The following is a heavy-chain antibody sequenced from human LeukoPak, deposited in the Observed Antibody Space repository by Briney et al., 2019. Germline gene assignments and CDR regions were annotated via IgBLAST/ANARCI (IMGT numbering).Heavy chain of an antibody. V-gene: IGHV3-48*03. D-gene: IGHD6-13*01. CDR2: ISSSGSTI. J-gene: IGHJ6*02. CDR1: GFTFSSDE. CDR3: ARDRGYSSRYGMDV. Sequence: PGGSLRLSCAASGFTFSSDEMSWLRQAPGKGLEWVSYISSSGSTIYYADSVKGRFTISRDNAKNSLYLQMNSLRVEDTAVYYCARDRGYSSRYGMDVWGQGTTVTVSS.